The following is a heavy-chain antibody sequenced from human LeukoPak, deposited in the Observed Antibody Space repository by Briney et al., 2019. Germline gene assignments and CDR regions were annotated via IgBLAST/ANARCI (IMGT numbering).Heavy chain of an antibody. Sequence: ASVKVSCRASGGTFSSYAISWVRQAPGQGLEWMGRIIPILGIANYAQKFQGRVTITADKSTSTAYMELSSLRSEDTAVYYCATPWREYCSGGSCYVYAFDIWGQGTMVTVSS. V-gene: IGHV1-69*04. CDR1: GGTFSSYA. J-gene: IGHJ3*02. CDR2: IIPILGIA. D-gene: IGHD2-15*01. CDR3: ATPWREYCSGGSCYVYAFDI.